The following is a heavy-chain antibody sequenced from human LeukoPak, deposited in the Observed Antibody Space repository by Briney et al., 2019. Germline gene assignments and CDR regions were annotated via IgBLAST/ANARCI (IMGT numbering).Heavy chain of an antibody. CDR1: GGSISSGGYY. CDR2: IYYSGST. V-gene: IGHV4-31*03. D-gene: IGHD3-10*01. Sequence: SETLSLTCTVSGGSISSGGYYWSWIRQHPGKGLEWIGYIYYSGSTYYNPSLKSRVTISVDTSKNQFSLKLSSVTAADTAVYYCARGMTGRGDFDYWGQGTLVTVSS. J-gene: IGHJ4*02. CDR3: ARGMTGRGDFDY.